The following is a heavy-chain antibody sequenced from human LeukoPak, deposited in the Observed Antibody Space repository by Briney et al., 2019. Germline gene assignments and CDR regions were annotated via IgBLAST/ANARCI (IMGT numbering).Heavy chain of an antibody. CDR1: GFTVSSNY. V-gene: IGHV3-53*01. CDR3: ARGRQDVGGCYDY. Sequence: PGGSLRLSCAASGFTVSSNYMSWVRQAPGKGLEWVSVIYSGGSTYYADSVKGRFTISRDNSKNTLYLQMNSLRAEDTAVYYCARGRQDVGGCYDYWGQGTLVTVSS. CDR2: IYSGGST. J-gene: IGHJ4*02. D-gene: IGHD4/OR15-4a*01.